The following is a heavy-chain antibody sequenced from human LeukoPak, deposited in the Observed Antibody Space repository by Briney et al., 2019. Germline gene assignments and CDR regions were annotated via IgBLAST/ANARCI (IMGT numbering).Heavy chain of an antibody. CDR2: ISSSSSYI. Sequence: GGSLRLSCAASGLTFSSYSINWVRQAPGKGLEWVSSISSSSSYIYYADSVKGRFTISRDNAKNSLYLQMSSLRSEDTAVYYCARSGYPGIAAAYVHYYYYMDVWGKGTTVTVSS. J-gene: IGHJ6*03. D-gene: IGHD6-6*01. CDR3: ARSGYPGIAAAYVHYYYYMDV. V-gene: IGHV3-21*04. CDR1: GLTFSSYS.